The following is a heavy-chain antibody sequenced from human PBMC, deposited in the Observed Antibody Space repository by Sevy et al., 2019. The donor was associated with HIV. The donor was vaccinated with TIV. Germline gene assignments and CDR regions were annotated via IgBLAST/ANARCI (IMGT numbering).Heavy chain of an antibody. V-gene: IGHV4-38-2*01. CDR3: ARHSHGSGTYYVPFDS. J-gene: IGHJ4*02. CDR2: VFHGGST. CDR1: GYSITSGYL. D-gene: IGHD3-10*01. Sequence: SETLSLTCAVSGYSITSGYLWGWIRQPPGRVLEWFGSVFHGGSTYYNPSLNSRVIISVDTSKNQFSLKLNSVTAADTAVYYCARHSHGSGTYYVPFDSWGQGTLVTVSS.